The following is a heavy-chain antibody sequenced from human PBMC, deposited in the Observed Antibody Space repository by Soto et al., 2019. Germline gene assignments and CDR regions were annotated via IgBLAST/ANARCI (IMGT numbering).Heavy chain of an antibody. D-gene: IGHD6-6*01. CDR1: GGSISSYY. CDR2: IYYSGST. J-gene: IGHJ4*02. CDR3: ARGGGAARVFDY. Sequence: SETLSLTCTVSGGSISSYYWSWIRQPPGKGLEWIGYIYYSGSTNYNPSLKSRVTISVDTSKNQFSLKLSSVTAVDTAVYYCARGGGAARVFDYWGQGTLVTVSS. V-gene: IGHV4-59*01.